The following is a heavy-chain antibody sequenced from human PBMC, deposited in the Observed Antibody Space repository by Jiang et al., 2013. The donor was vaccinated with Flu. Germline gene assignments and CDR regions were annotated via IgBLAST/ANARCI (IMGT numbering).Heavy chain of an antibody. J-gene: IGHJ4*02. CDR1: GDSVSSNSAS. D-gene: IGHD4-17*01. CDR3: ARNEESGYGDFLYYFDF. V-gene: IGHV6-1*01. CDR2: TYYRSKWYT. Sequence: PTQTLSLTCAISGDSVSSNSASWNWIRQSPSRGLEWLGRTYYRSKWYTDYAVSVKSRITINPDTSKNQFSLQLNSVTPEDTAVYYCARNEESGYGDFLYYFDFWGQGTLVTVSS.